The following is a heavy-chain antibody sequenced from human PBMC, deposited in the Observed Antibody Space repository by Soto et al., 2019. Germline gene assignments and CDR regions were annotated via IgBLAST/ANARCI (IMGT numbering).Heavy chain of an antibody. Sequence: QVQLVQSGAEVEKLGASVKVSCKASGYTFTKCGVSWVRQAPGQGLELMGWISGDDGHTNYGQKFQGRVTMTRDTSTSTVYMELRSLRSDDTALYYCARDWNCTNSRCQNCFDPWGQGTLVIVSS. CDR3: ARDWNCTNSRCQNCFDP. CDR1: GYTFTKCG. J-gene: IGHJ5*02. V-gene: IGHV1-18*01. CDR2: ISGDDGHT. D-gene: IGHD2-8*01.